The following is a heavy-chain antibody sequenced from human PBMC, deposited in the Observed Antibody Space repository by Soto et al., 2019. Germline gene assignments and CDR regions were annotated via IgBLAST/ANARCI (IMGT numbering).Heavy chain of an antibody. Sequence: QVQLVQSGAEVKKPGSSVKVSCKASGGTFSSYAISWVRQAPGQGLEWMGGIIPIFGTANYARKFQGRVTITADESTSTAYMELSSLRSEDTAVYYYARVDAAMALLGYYYGMDVWGQGTTVTVSS. CDR3: ARVDAAMALLGYYYGMDV. CDR2: IIPIFGTA. V-gene: IGHV1-69*12. D-gene: IGHD5-18*01. CDR1: GGTFSSYA. J-gene: IGHJ6*02.